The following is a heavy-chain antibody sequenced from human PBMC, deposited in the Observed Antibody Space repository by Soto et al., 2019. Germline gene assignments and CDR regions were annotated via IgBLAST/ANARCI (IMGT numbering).Heavy chain of an antibody. CDR1: GFIFRSYA. D-gene: IGHD3-22*01. V-gene: IGHV3-30-3*01. J-gene: IGHJ4*02. Sequence: PGGSLRLSCAASGFIFRSYAMHWVRQAPGKGLEWVAVISYDGANKYYADSVKGRFTLSRDNSMDMLFLQMNSLRAEDTAVYYCASYYYDKTGYWGIDHWGQGTLVTVSS. CDR2: ISYDGANK. CDR3: ASYYYDKTGYWGIDH.